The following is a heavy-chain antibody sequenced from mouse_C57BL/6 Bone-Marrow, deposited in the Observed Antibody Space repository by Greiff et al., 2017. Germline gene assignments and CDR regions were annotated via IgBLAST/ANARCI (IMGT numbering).Heavy chain of an antibody. J-gene: IGHJ2*01. Sequence: EVKLVESGGDLVKPGGSLKLSCAASGFTFSSYGMSWVRQTPDKRLEWVATISRGGSYTNYPDSVQGRFTISTDNAKNTLYRQMCSLKSEDTAMYSCARQYYYSSSYSFEVWGTGTTLTVSS. CDR3: ARQYYYSSSYSFEV. CDR2: ISRGGSYT. D-gene: IGHD1-1*01. CDR1: GFTFSSYG. V-gene: IGHV5-6*01.